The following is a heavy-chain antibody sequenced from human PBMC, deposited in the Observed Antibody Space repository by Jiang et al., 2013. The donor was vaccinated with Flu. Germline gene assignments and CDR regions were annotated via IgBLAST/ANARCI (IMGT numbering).Heavy chain of an antibody. D-gene: IGHD6-6*01. Sequence: GLVKPSQTLSLTCTVSGGSISSGDYYWNWFRQHPGKGLESIGYIYHTGSTYYNPSLRGRVTISADTSKNQFSLKLTSVTAADTAVYYCARDAGTEYSSSTFDYWGRGTLVTVSS. CDR1: GGSISSGDYY. CDR3: ARDAGTEYSSSTFDY. V-gene: IGHV4-31*03. CDR2: IYHTGST. J-gene: IGHJ4*02.